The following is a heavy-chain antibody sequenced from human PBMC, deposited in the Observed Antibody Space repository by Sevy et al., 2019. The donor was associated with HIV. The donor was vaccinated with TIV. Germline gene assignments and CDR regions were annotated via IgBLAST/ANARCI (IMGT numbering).Heavy chain of an antibody. Sequence: ASVKVSCKASGYTFTGYYMHWVRQAPGQGLEWMGWINPNSGGTNYAQKFQGRVTMTRDTSISTAYMELSRLRSDDTDVYYCASLYYYDSSGYDHDPYYFDYWGQGTLVTVSS. J-gene: IGHJ4*02. CDR1: GYTFTGYY. CDR2: INPNSGGT. D-gene: IGHD3-22*01. V-gene: IGHV1-2*02. CDR3: ASLYYYDSSGYDHDPYYFDY.